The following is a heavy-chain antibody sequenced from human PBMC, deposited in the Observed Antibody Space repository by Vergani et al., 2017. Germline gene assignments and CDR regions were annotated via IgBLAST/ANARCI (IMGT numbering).Heavy chain of an antibody. J-gene: IGHJ5*02. V-gene: IGHV1-18*01. CDR1: DYTFTTYG. Sequence: QVQLVQSGTEVKKPGASVKVSCKASDYTFTTYGISWVRQAPGQGLEWMGWISASNGNTNDAQKLLGRVTMTTDRSTSTAYMELRSLRSDDTAVYYCARGRLKIEGVTSNWFDPWGQGTLVTVSS. CDR2: ISASNGNT. CDR3: ARGRLKIEGVTSNWFDP. D-gene: IGHD1-26*01.